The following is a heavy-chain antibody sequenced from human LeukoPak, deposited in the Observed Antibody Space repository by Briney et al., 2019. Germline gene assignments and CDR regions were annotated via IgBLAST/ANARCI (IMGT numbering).Heavy chain of an antibody. CDR2: INHSGST. Sequence: SETLSLTCAVYGGSFSGYYWSWIRQPPGKGLEWIGEINHSGSTNYNPSLKSRVTISVDTSKNQFSLKLSSVTAADTAVYYCARGLSYGDPTAGYFDYRGQGTLVTVSS. CDR1: GGSFSGYY. D-gene: IGHD4-17*01. J-gene: IGHJ4*02. CDR3: ARGLSYGDPTAGYFDY. V-gene: IGHV4-34*01.